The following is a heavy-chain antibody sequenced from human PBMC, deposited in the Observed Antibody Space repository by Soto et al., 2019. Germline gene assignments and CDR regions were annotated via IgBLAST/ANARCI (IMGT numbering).Heavy chain of an antibody. CDR2: VFYSGST. D-gene: IGHD6-13*01. Sequence: QVQLQESGPGLMKPSETLSLTCSVSGGSMRGYYWSWIRQSPGEGLEWIGYVFYSGSTDYNPSLKSRVTISVDTSKNQFSLRVRSVTAADTAVYYCARHGHASSWFWSDPWGEGLLVTVSS. J-gene: IGHJ5*02. V-gene: IGHV4-59*08. CDR1: GGSMRGYY. CDR3: ARHGHASSWFWSDP.